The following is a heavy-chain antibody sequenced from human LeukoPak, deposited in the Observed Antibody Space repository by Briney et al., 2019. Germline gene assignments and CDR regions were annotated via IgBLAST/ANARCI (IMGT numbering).Heavy chain of an antibody. Sequence: GASVKVSCKASGYAFTGYYIHWVRQAPGQGLEWMGWMNPNSGNTGYAQKFQGGVTMTRNTSISTAYMELSSLRSEDTAVYYCARQSIAAAGMGFDYWGQGTLVTVSS. CDR1: GYAFTGYY. D-gene: IGHD6-13*01. J-gene: IGHJ4*02. V-gene: IGHV1-8*02. CDR2: MNPNSGNT. CDR3: ARQSIAAAGMGFDY.